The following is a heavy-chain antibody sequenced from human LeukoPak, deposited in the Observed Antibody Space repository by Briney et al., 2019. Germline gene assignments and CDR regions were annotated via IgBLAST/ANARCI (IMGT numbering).Heavy chain of an antibody. J-gene: IGHJ4*02. Sequence: QPSETLSLTCTVSGGSISSYYWSWVRQPPGKGLELIVYIYYSASTNYHPSLKSRVTISVDPSKNQFSLKLSSVTAADTAVYYCARVRASVRYYFDYWGQGTLVTVSS. CDR3: ARVRASVRYYFDY. CDR1: GGSISSYY. CDR2: IYYSAST. V-gene: IGHV4-59*01. D-gene: IGHD3-10*01.